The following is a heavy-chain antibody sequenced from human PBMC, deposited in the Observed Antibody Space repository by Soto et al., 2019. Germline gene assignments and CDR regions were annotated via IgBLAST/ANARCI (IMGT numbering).Heavy chain of an antibody. CDR1: GGSISSYY. CDR2: IYYSGST. CDR3: ARDRPNSSGWKRDYYYYGMDV. V-gene: IGHV4-59*01. Sequence: SETLSLTCTVSGGSISSYYWSWIRQPPGKGLEWIGYIYYSGSTNYNPSLKSRVTISVDTSKNQFSLKLSSVTAADTAVYYCARDRPNSSGWKRDYYYYGMDVWGQGTTVTVSS. D-gene: IGHD6-19*01. J-gene: IGHJ6*02.